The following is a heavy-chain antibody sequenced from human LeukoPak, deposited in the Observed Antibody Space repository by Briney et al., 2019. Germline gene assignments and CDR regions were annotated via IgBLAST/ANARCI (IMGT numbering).Heavy chain of an antibody. CDR3: ARAPRITIFGVVYENWYFDL. D-gene: IGHD3-3*01. CDR1: GGSFSGYY. V-gene: IGHV4-34*01. J-gene: IGHJ2*01. CDR2: INHSGST. Sequence: SETLSLTCAVYGGSFSGYYWSWIRQPPGKGLEWIGEINHSGSTNYNPSLKSRVTISVDTSKNQFSLKLSSVTAADTAVYYCARAPRITIFGVVYENWYFDLWGRGTLVTVSS.